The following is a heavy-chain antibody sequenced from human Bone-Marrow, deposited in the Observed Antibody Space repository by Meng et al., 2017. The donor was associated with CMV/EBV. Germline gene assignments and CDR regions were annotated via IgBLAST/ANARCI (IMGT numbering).Heavy chain of an antibody. D-gene: IGHD6-19*01. Sequence: FSNYSINWGRQATGQGLEWMGGIIPIFGTANYAQKFQGRVTITTDESTSTAYMKLSSLRSEDTAVYYCARERRPVGIAVAGLYGMDVWGQGTTVTVSS. CDR1: FSNYS. CDR3: ARERRPVGIAVAGLYGMDV. J-gene: IGHJ6*02. CDR2: IIPIFGTA. V-gene: IGHV1-69*05.